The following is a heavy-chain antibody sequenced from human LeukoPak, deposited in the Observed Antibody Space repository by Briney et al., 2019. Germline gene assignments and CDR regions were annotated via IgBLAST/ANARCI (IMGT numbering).Heavy chain of an antibody. CDR3: ARGTYYDSSAYSGVRLFDY. V-gene: IGHV1-2*02. Sequence: GASLKVSCRASGYIFTGYYMHWIRQAPGQGLEWMGWINLASGRTNYAQNFQDRVTMTSDTSINTAYMELSRLGSDDTALYYCARGTYYDSSAYSGVRLFDYWGQGTLVTVSS. J-gene: IGHJ4*02. CDR2: INLASGRT. CDR1: GYIFTGYY. D-gene: IGHD3-22*01.